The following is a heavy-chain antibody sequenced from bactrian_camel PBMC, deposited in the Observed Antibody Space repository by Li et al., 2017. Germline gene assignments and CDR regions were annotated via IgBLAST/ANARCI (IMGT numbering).Heavy chain of an antibody. Sequence: HVQLVESGGGSVQAGGSLRLSCSASGNTYICGMGWYRQAAGNECELVSSLSSDGKTTYADSVKGRFTISRDNAQNTLYLQLNSLKTEDTAMYYCQKRSGATWERGGPGTQVTVS. CDR1: GNTYICG. D-gene: IGHD3*01. J-gene: IGHJ4*01. CDR2: LSSDGKT. V-gene: IGHV3S53*01. CDR3: QKRSGATWER.